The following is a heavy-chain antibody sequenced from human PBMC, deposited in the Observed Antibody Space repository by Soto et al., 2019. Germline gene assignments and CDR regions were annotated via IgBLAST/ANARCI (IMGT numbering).Heavy chain of an antibody. CDR2: ISAYNGNT. CDR3: ARLYHYDILTGYMHYYGMDV. CDR1: GYTFTSYG. D-gene: IGHD3-9*01. J-gene: IGHJ6*02. Sequence: ASVKVSCKASGYTFTSYGISWVRQAPGQGLEWMGWISAYNGNTNYAQKLQGRVTMTTDTSTSTAYMELRSLRSDDTAVYYCARLYHYDILTGYMHYYGMDVWGQGTTVTVSS. V-gene: IGHV1-18*04.